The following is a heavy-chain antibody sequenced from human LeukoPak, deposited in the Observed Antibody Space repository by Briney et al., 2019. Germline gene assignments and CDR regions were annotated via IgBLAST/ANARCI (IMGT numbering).Heavy chain of an antibody. Sequence: SETLSLTCAVSGGSISSSNWWSWVRQPPGKGLEWIGEIYHSGSTNYNPSLKSRVTISVDKSKNQFSLKLSSVTAADTAVNYCARRGSYYVYYFDYWGQGTLVTVSS. CDR3: ARRGSYYVYYFDY. V-gene: IGHV4-4*02. CDR1: GGSISSSNW. J-gene: IGHJ4*02. CDR2: IYHSGST. D-gene: IGHD1-26*01.